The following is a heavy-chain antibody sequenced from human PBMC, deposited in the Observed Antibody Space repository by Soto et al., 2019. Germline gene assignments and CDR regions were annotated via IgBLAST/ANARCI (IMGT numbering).Heavy chain of an antibody. CDR3: ARDKVPAARGTTSCFYCGMDV. V-gene: IGHV4-31*03. J-gene: IGHJ6*02. D-gene: IGHD2-2*01. CDR2: IYYSGST. CDR1: GGSISSGGYY. Sequence: QVQLQESGPGLVKPSQTLSLTCTVSGGSISSGGYYWSWIRQHPGKGLEWIGYIYYSGSTYYNPSLKSRVTMSVDTSKNQFSLKLSSVTAADTAVYYCARDKVPAARGTTSCFYCGMDVWGQGTTVTGSS.